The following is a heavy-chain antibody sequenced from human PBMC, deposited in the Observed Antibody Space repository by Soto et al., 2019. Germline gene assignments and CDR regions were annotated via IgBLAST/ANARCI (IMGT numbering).Heavy chain of an antibody. CDR1: GFTFSSYG. V-gene: IGHV3-30*18. Sequence: QVQLVESGGGVVQPGRSLRLSCAASGFTFSSYGMHWVRQAPGKGLEWVAVISYDGSNKYYADSVKGRFTISRDNSKNXLYLQMNSLRAEDTAVYYCAKDVAMIVVVIGYFDYWGQGTLVTVSS. CDR3: AKDVAMIVVVIGYFDY. J-gene: IGHJ4*02. D-gene: IGHD3-22*01. CDR2: ISYDGSNK.